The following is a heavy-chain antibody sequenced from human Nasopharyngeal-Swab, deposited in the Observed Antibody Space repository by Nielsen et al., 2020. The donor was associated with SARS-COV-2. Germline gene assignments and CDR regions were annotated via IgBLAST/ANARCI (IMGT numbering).Heavy chain of an antibody. CDR3: ARGLVVGGFSWQSYYYMDV. V-gene: IGHV3-49*04. Sequence: GESLKISCTASGFTFGDYAMSWVRQAPGKGLEWVGFIRSEAYGGTTEYAASVKGRFTISSDDSKRIAYLQMNSLKTEDTAVYYCARGLVVGGFSWQSYYYMDVWGKGTTVTVSS. D-gene: IGHD3-10*01. J-gene: IGHJ6*03. CDR2: IRSEAYGGTT. CDR1: GFTFGDYA.